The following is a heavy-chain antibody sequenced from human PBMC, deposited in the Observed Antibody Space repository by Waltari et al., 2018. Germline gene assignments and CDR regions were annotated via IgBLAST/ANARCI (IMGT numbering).Heavy chain of an antibody. CDR2: INNDATDT. CDR3: ARGAGGLDS. CDR1: GCTFSGYW. V-gene: IGHV3-74*01. J-gene: IGHJ4*02. Sequence: EVHLVESGGEVVQPGGSLRRACAASGCTFSGYWMHWVRQAPGKGLVWVSHINNDATDTSYADSVRGRFTISRDNAKSTLYLQMDSLRAEDAAVYYCARGAGGLDSWGQGTLVTVSS.